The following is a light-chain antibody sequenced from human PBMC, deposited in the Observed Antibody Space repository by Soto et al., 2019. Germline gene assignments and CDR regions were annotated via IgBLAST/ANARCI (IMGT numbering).Light chain of an antibody. J-gene: IGKJ1*01. CDR3: QQYGSSPTT. Sequence: EIVLTQSPGTLSLSPVERATLSCRASQSVSSSYLAWYQQKPGQAPRRLIFGASFRATGIPDRFSGSGSGTDFTLTISRLEPEDFAVYYCQQYGSSPTTFGQGTKVDI. CDR1: QSVSSSY. V-gene: IGKV3-20*01. CDR2: GAS.